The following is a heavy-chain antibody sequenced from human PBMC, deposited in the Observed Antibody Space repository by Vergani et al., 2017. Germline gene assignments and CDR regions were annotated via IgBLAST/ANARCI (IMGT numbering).Heavy chain of an antibody. V-gene: IGHV1-2*04. CDR3: ARGRGNPGYCSGGSCYDYYYYMDV. J-gene: IGHJ6*03. CDR1: GYTFTGYY. D-gene: IGHD2-15*01. Sequence: QVQLVQSGAEVKKPGASVKVSCKASGYTFTGYYMHWVRQAPGQGLEWMGWINPNSGGTNYAQKFQGWVTMTRDTSISTAYMELSRLRSEDTAVYYCARGRGNPGYCSGGSCYDYYYYMDVWGKGTTVTVSS. CDR2: INPNSGGT.